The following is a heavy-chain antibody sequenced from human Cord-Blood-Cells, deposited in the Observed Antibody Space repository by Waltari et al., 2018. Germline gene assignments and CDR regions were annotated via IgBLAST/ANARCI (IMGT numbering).Heavy chain of an antibody. J-gene: IGHJ5*02. CDR1: GGSFSGYY. D-gene: IGHD4-17*01. Sequence: QVQLQQWGAGLLKPSETLSLTCAVYGGSFSGYYWSWIRQPPGKGLGWIGEINHSGSNNYNPALKSRVTISVDTSKNQFSLKLSSVTAADTAVYYCARGEKMTTVTTSYNWFDPWGQGTLVTVSS. CDR2: INHSGSN. V-gene: IGHV4-34*01. CDR3: ARGEKMTTVTTSYNWFDP.